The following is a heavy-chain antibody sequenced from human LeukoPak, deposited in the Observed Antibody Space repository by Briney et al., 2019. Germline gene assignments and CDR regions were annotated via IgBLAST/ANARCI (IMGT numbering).Heavy chain of an antibody. CDR2: ITGSGDRT. V-gene: IGHV3-23*01. CDR1: GFTFSSYG. J-gene: IGHJ5*02. Sequence: PGGSLRLSCAASGFTFSSYGMSWVRQAPGKGLEWVSAITGSGDRTWYADSVKGRFTISRDNSNNILYLQMNSLRVEDTAVYYCAKDGRLYCSGACYGASWGQGTLVTVSS. D-gene: IGHD2-21*02. CDR3: AKDGRLYCSGACYGAS.